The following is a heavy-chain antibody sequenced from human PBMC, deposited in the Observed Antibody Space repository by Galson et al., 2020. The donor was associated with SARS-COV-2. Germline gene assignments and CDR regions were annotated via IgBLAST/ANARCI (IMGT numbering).Heavy chain of an antibody. CDR1: GFTFSSYS. CDR3: AKDIRAVALYWYFDL. D-gene: IGHD6-19*01. V-gene: IGHV3-21*04. J-gene: IGHJ2*01. Sequence: GGSLRLSCAASGFTFSSYSMNWVRQAPGKGLEWVSSISSSSSYIYYADSVKGRFTISRDNAKNSLYLQMNSLRAEDTALYYCAKDIRAVALYWYFDLWGRGTLVTVSS. CDR2: ISSSSSYI.